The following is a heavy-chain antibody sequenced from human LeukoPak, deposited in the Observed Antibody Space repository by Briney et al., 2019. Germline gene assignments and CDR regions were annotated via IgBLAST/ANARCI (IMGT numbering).Heavy chain of an antibody. J-gene: IGHJ4*02. CDR3: ARAMYYYDSSGWYYFDY. D-gene: IGHD3-22*01. CDR1: GYTFTSYW. V-gene: IGHV5-51*01. CDR2: IYPGDSDT. Sequence: GESLKISCQGSGYTFTSYWIAWVRQMPGEGLEWMGIIYPGDSDTRYSPSFQGQATISADKSISTAYLQWSSLKASDTAMYYCARAMYYYDSSGWYYFDYWGQGTLVTVSS.